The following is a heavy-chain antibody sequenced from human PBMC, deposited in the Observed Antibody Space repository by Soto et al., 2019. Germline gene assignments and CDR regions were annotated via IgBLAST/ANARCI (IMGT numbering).Heavy chain of an antibody. D-gene: IGHD2-15*01. J-gene: IGHJ5*02. Sequence: VQLQESGPGLAKPSETLSLTCTVSGGSMSGFYWSWIRQAPGKGLEWIGNVFHSGSTIYNPSLKSRVTISVATSQNQFSLKLSSVTAADTAVYYCAKEFCDPNGCYGKWLDPWGQGTLVTVSS. CDR3: AKEFCDPNGCYGKWLDP. V-gene: IGHV4-59*01. CDR1: GGSMSGFY. CDR2: VFHSGST.